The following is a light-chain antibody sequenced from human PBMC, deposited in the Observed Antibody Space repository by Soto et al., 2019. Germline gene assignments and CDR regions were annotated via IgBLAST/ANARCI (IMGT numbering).Light chain of an antibody. V-gene: IGLV2-14*01. Sequence: QSALTQPASVSGSPGQSITISCTGTSSDVGGYNYVSWYQQHPGKAPKLMIYDVSNRPSGVSNRFSGSKSGNTAFLTISGLQAEDEADYYCSSYTSSSTLVFGGGTKLTV. J-gene: IGLJ3*02. CDR1: SSDVGGYNY. CDR3: SSYTSSSTLV. CDR2: DVS.